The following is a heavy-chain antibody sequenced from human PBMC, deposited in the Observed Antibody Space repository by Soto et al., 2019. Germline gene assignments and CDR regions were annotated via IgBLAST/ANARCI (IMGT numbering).Heavy chain of an antibody. Sequence: ASVKVSCKASGYTFTGYYMHWVRQAPGQGLEWMGWINPNSGGTNYAQKFQGWVTMTRDTSISTAYMELSRLRSDDTAVYYCARAYGIVVVPAARGHDAFDIWGQGTMVTV. J-gene: IGHJ3*02. CDR3: ARAYGIVVVPAARGHDAFDI. V-gene: IGHV1-2*04. CDR1: GYTFTGYY. CDR2: INPNSGGT. D-gene: IGHD2-2*01.